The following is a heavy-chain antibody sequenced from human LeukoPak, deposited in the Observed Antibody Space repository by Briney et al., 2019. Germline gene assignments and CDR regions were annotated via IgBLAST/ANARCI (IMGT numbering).Heavy chain of an antibody. CDR2: IYSGGST. J-gene: IGHJ4*02. CDR3: ARSSYCSSTSCYDY. CDR1: GFTVSSNY. V-gene: IGHV3-53*01. Sequence: GGSLRLSCAASGFTVSSNYMSWVRQAPGKGLEWVSVIYSGGSTYYADSVKGRFTISRDNSKNTLYLQMNSLRAEDTAVYYCARSSYCSSTSCYDYRGQGTLVTVSS. D-gene: IGHD2-2*01.